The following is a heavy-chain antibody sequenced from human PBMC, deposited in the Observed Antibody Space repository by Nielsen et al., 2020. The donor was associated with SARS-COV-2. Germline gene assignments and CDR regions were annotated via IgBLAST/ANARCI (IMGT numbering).Heavy chain of an antibody. CDR3: ARDPSPWLDNWFDP. Sequence: ASVKVSCKASGYTFTSYAMHWVRQAPGQRLEWMGWINAGNGNTKYSQKFQGRVTITRDTSASTAYMELSSLRSEDTAVYYCARDPSPWLDNWFDPWGQGTLVTVSS. V-gene: IGHV1-3*01. CDR2: INAGNGNT. D-gene: IGHD6-19*01. J-gene: IGHJ5*02. CDR1: GYTFTSYA.